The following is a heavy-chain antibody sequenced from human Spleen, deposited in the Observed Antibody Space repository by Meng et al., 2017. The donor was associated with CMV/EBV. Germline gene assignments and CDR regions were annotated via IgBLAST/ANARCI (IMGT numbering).Heavy chain of an antibody. CDR3: AREVMAVASFDY. CDR2: INPNSGGT. V-gene: IGHV1-2*06. Sequence: QVQLVQSGAEVKNPGASVKVTCKASGYTFTGYYMHWVRQAPGQGLEWMGRINPNSGGTNYAQKFQGRVTMTRDTSISTAYMELSRLRSDDTAVYYCAREVMAVASFDYWGQGTLVTVSS. J-gene: IGHJ4*02. CDR1: GYTFTGYY. D-gene: IGHD6-19*01.